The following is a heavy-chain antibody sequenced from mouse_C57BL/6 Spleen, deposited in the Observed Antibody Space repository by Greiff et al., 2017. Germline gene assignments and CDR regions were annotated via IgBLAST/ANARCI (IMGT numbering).Heavy chain of an antibody. D-gene: IGHD1-1*01. CDR1: GYAFSSYW. CDR2: IYPGDGDT. J-gene: IGHJ4*01. V-gene: IGHV1-80*01. CDR3: ARWSYDYDAMDY. Sequence: VQLVESGAEPVKPGASVKISCKASGYAFSSYWMNWVKQRPGKGLEWIGQIYPGDGDTNYNGKFKGKATLTADKSSSTAYMQLSSLTSEDSAVYFCARWSYDYDAMDYWGQGTSVTVSS.